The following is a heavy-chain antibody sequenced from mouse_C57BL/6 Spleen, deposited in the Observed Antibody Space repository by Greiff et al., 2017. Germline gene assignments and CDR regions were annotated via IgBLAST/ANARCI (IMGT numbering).Heavy chain of an antibody. Sequence: EVQVVESGGGLVKPGGSLKLSCAASGFTFSSYAMSWVRQTPEKRLEWVATISDGGSYTYYPDNVKGRFTISRDNAKNNLYLQMSQLKSEDTAMYYCARGTYYSNYFDYWGQGTTLTVSS. CDR3: ARGTYYSNYFDY. D-gene: IGHD2-5*01. CDR1: GFTFSSYA. J-gene: IGHJ2*01. V-gene: IGHV5-4*01. CDR2: ISDGGSYT.